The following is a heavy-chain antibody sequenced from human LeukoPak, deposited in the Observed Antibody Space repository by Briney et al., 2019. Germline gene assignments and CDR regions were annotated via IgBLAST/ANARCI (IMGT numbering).Heavy chain of an antibody. D-gene: IGHD4-17*01. V-gene: IGHV4-59*01. J-gene: IGHJ4*02. CDR2: IYYSGST. Sequence: SETLSLTCTVSGGSISSYYWSWIRQPPGKGLEWIGYIYYSGSTSYNPSLKSRVTISVDTSKNQFSLKLSSVTAADTAVYYCARDLGYGEFDYWGQGTLVTVSS. CDR3: ARDLGYGEFDY. CDR1: GGSISSYY.